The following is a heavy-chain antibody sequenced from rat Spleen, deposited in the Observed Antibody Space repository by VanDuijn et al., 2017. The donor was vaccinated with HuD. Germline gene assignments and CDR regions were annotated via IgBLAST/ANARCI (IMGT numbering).Heavy chain of an antibody. Sequence: EVQLQESGPGLVKPSQSLSLTCSVTGHSISSGYRWNWIRKFPGNKMEWMGYISYSGITNYNPSRNSRISITSDTSKNQFFLQLNSVTTKETATYFCARYEQPSVMEAWGQGASVTVSS. CDR2: ISYSGIT. CDR1: GHSISSGY. CDR3: ARYEQPSVMEA. V-gene: IGHV3-1*01. J-gene: IGHJ4*01. D-gene: IGHD1-2*01.